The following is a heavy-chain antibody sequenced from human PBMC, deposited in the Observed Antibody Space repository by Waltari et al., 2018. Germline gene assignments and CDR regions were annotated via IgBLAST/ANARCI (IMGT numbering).Heavy chain of an antibody. CDR2: MNPSNGNA. CDR3: ARAYFGSASYPFDS. J-gene: IGHJ4*02. Sequence: QVQLMQSGAEVKKPGGSVKVSCQASVYNFRRYDLNWVRRAAGQGLEWMGWMNPSNGNADYAHKFRGRLTFTRDASMNTAHMELSSLTSDDTAEYFCARAYFGSASYPFDSWGQGALVTVSS. D-gene: IGHD3-10*01. V-gene: IGHV1-8*03. CDR1: VYNFRRYD.